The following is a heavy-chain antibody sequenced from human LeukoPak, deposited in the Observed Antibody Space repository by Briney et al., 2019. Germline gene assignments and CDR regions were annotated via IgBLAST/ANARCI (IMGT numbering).Heavy chain of an antibody. J-gene: IGHJ6*02. V-gene: IGHV4-31*03. D-gene: IGHD3-10*01. CDR2: IYYSGST. CDR1: GGSISSGGYY. Sequence: SQTLSLTCTVSGGSISSGGYYWSWIRQHPGKGLEWIGYIYYSGSTYYNPSLKSRVTISVDKSKNQFSLKLSSVTAADAAVYYCARDRPNYGSGYYYGMDVWGQGTTVTVSS. CDR3: ARDRPNYGSGYYYGMDV.